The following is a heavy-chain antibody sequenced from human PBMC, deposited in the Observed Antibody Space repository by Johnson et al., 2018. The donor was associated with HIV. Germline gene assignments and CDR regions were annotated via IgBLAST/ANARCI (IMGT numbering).Heavy chain of an antibody. J-gene: IGHJ3*02. Sequence: VESGGGLVQPGRSLRLSCAASGFTFDDYAMHWVRQAPGKGLAWVSGLSWNGGSTGYADSVKGRFPISRDNSKNTLYLQMNSLRAEDTAVYYCARDESSRLQLTGNDAFDIWGQGTMVTVSS. CDR3: ARDESSRLQLTGNDAFDI. V-gene: IGHV3-9*01. CDR2: LSWNGGST. D-gene: IGHD6-13*01. CDR1: GFTFDDYA.